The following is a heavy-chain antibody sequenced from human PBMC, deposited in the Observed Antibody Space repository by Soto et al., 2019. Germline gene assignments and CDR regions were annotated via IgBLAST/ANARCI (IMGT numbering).Heavy chain of an antibody. V-gene: IGHV4-31*03. Sequence: QVQLQESGPGLVKPSQTLSLTCTVSGGSISSGGYYWSWIPQHPGKGLEWIGYIYYSGSTYYNPSLKSRVTISVDTSKNQFSLKLSSVTAADTAVYHCARAHMITFGGVIVIDYWGQGTLVTVSS. CDR1: GGSISSGGYY. J-gene: IGHJ4*02. CDR3: ARAHMITFGGVIVIDY. D-gene: IGHD3-16*02. CDR2: IYYSGST.